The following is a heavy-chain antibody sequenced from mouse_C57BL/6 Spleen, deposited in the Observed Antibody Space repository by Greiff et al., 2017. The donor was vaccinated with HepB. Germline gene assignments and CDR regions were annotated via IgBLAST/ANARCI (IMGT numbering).Heavy chain of an antibody. CDR1: GFTFSDYG. D-gene: IGHD1-1*01. V-gene: IGHV5-17*01. CDR3: ARTDPVVRYYFDY. J-gene: IGHJ2*01. CDR2: ISSGSSTI. Sequence: EVKVVESGGGLVKPGGSLKLSCAASGFTFSDYGMHWVRQAPEKGLEWVAYISSGSSTIYYADTVKGRFTISRDNAKNTLFLQMTSLRSEDTAMYYCARTDPVVRYYFDYWGQGTTLTVSS.